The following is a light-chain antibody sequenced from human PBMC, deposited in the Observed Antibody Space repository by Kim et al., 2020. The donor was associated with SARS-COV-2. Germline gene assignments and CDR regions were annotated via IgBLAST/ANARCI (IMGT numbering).Light chain of an antibody. CDR3: RSYGNRMGVV. J-gene: IGLJ2*01. CDR1: CANIGAGYD. CDR2: GDK. Sequence: QSALTQPPSASGAPGQRVTIACTGTCANIGAGYDLSWYQQFPGTAPKLLIYGDKNRPSGVPDRFSASKSGNSASLAITGLQAEDEANYYCRSYGNRMGVVFGGGTKMTVL. V-gene: IGLV1-40*01.